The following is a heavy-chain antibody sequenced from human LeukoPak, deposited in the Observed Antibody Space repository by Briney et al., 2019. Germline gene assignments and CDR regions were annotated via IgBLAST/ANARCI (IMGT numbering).Heavy chain of an antibody. J-gene: IGHJ3*02. Sequence: SETLSLTCTVSGVSIGSTSYYWGWVRQPPGKGLEWIGSIFSSGSTHYNPSLKSRVTISVDTSKNQFSLKLSSVTAADTAVYYCARAGWNYVHFAFDIWGQGTMVTVSS. CDR3: ARAGWNYVHFAFDI. CDR2: IFSSGST. V-gene: IGHV4-39*01. D-gene: IGHD1-7*01. CDR1: GVSIGSTSYY.